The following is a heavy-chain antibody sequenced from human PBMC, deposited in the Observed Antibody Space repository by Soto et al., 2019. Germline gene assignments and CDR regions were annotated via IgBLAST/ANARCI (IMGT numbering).Heavy chain of an antibody. D-gene: IGHD1-1*01. V-gene: IGHV3-11*01. J-gene: IGHJ6*02. CDR2: ITSSGTTI. CDR3: ARVNGHYYYGMDV. CDR1: GFTFSDYY. Sequence: PGGSLRLSCAASGFTFSDYYMSWIRQAPGKGLEWVSDITSSGTTIYYADSVKGRFTISRDNAKNSLYLQMNSLRAEDTAVYYCARVNGHYYYGMDVWGQGTTVTVSS.